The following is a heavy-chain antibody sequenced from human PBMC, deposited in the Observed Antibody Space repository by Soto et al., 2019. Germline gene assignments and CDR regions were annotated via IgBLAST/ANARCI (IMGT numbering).Heavy chain of an antibody. CDR2: INPNSGGT. CDR3: ARGDYVLHYYYYYGMDV. D-gene: IGHD4-17*01. Sequence: ASVKVSCKASGYTFTGYYMHWVRQAPGQGLEWMGWINPNSGGTNYAQKFQGWVTMTRDTSISTAYMELGRLRSDDTAVYYCARGDYVLHYYYYYGMDVWGQGTTVTVSS. CDR1: GYTFTGYY. J-gene: IGHJ6*02. V-gene: IGHV1-2*04.